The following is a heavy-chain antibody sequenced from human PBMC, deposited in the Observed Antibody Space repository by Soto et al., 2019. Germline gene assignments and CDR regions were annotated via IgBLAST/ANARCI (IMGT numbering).Heavy chain of an antibody. Sequence: EVQLVESGGVVVEPGGSLRLSCAASGFTFDDYAMHWVRQAPGKGLEWVSLISWDGGSTYYADSVKGRFTISRDKSKNSLYLQMNSLRDEDTALYYCAKDMSRGYCSSTSCYGMDVWGQGTTVTVSS. CDR1: GFTFDDYA. J-gene: IGHJ6*02. V-gene: IGHV3-43D*04. CDR3: AKDMSRGYCSSTSCYGMDV. D-gene: IGHD2-2*01. CDR2: ISWDGGST.